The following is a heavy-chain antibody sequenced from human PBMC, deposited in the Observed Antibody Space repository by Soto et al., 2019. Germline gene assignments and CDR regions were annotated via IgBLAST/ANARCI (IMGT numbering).Heavy chain of an antibody. Sequence: PSEPLSLPCTVSGASISSNSHYWGWIRQPPGKGLEWIGSVFHSGSTKCSASLKSRVTISVDTSKDQFSLRLSSVTFADKAVYDCAIFFPRNYYTDYWGNGNPVT. D-gene: IGHD1-7*01. CDR2: VFHSGST. V-gene: IGHV4-39*01. CDR1: GASISSNSHY. CDR3: AIFFPRNYYTDY. J-gene: IGHJ4*01.